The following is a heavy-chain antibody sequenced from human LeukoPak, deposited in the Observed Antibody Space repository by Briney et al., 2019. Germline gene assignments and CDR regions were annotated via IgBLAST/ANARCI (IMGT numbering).Heavy chain of an antibody. V-gene: IGHV3-23*01. Sequence: PGGSLRLSCAAFGFTFGSYAMSWVRQAPGKGLEWVSIISSSGDSTYYADSVQGRFTISRDNSKNTLYLQMNSLRAEDTAIYYCAKARSGWVVAASDYWGQGTLVTVSS. CDR2: ISSSGDST. CDR1: GFTFGSYA. D-gene: IGHD2-15*01. J-gene: IGHJ4*02. CDR3: AKARSGWVVAASDY.